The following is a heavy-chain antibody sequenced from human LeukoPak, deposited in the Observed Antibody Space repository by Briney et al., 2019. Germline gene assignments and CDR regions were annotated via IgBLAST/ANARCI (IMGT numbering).Heavy chain of an antibody. V-gene: IGHV1-69*13. CDR3: ARVGGGGVEMATNYFDY. J-gene: IGHJ4*02. CDR1: GYTFSIYG. CDR2: IIPIFGTA. D-gene: IGHD5-24*01. Sequence: SVKVSCKASGYTFSIYGITWVRQAPGQGLEWMGGIIPIFGTANYAQKFQGRVTITADESTSTAYMELSSLRSEDTAVYYCARVGGGGVEMATNYFDYWGQGTLVTVSS.